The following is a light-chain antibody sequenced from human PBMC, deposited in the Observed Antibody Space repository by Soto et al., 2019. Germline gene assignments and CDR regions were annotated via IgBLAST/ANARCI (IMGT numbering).Light chain of an antibody. CDR3: AAWDDSLSGPG. J-gene: IGLJ2*01. Sequence: QSALTQPPSASGTPGQRVTVSCSGSSSNIGSNYVYWYQQLPGTAPKLLIYRNNQRPSGVPDRFSGSKSGTSASLAISGFRSEDEADYYCAAWDDSLSGPGFGGGTQLTVL. V-gene: IGLV1-47*01. CDR1: SSNIGSNY. CDR2: RNN.